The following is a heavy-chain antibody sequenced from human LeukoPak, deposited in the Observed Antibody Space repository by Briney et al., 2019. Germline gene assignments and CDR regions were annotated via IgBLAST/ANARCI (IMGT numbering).Heavy chain of an antibody. Sequence: GESLRISCKGSGYSFTSYWIGWVRQMPGKGLEWMGIIYPGDSDTRYSPSFQGQVTISADKSINTAYLQWSSLKASDTAMYYCARQRGRAGSATGDFQHWGQGTLVTVSS. D-gene: IGHD1-26*01. J-gene: IGHJ1*01. CDR3: ARQRGRAGSATGDFQH. CDR2: IYPGDSDT. CDR1: GYSFTSYW. V-gene: IGHV5-51*01.